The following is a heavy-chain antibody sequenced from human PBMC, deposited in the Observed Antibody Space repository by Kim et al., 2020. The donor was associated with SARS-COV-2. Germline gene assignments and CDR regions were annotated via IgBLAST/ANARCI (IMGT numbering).Heavy chain of an antibody. D-gene: IGHD1-26*01. Sequence: APVKGRLTITREDSKHTLYLQMNSLKTEDTAVYYCTTSTTNYSFYYGMDVWGQGTPVTVSS. J-gene: IGHJ6*02. CDR3: TTSTTNYSFYYGMDV. V-gene: IGHV3-15*01.